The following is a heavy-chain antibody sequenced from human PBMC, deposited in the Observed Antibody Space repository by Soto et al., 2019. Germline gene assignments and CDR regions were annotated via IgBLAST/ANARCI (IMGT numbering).Heavy chain of an antibody. J-gene: IGHJ5*02. CDR1: GGSISSGDYY. CDR2: IYYSGRT. CDR3: AMKITMVRGVPPDWFDP. Sequence: SETLSLTCTVSGGSISSGDYYWSWIRQPPGKGLEWIGSIYYSGRTYYNPSLTSRVTISVDTSKNQFSLKLSSVTAADTAVYYCAMKITMVRGVPPDWFDPWGQGALVTVSS. D-gene: IGHD3-10*01. V-gene: IGHV4-39*01.